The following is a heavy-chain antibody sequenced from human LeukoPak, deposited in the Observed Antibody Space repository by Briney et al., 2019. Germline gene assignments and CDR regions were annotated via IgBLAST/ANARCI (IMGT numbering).Heavy chain of an antibody. V-gene: IGHV4-59*04. Sequence: SETLSLTCNVSGASMSNYYWVWIRQPPGKGLEWIGSIYHSGTTYSGSTYYNPSLKSRVTISLDTSKNQFSLKLSSVTAADTAVYYCAGRYYYGSGSYYSQLFDYWGQGTLVTVSS. D-gene: IGHD3-10*01. CDR1: GASMSNYY. J-gene: IGHJ4*02. CDR2: IYHSGTTYSGST. CDR3: AGRYYYGSGSYYSQLFDY.